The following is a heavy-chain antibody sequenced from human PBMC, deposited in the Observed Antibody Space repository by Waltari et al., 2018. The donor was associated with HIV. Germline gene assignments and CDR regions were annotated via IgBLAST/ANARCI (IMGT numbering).Heavy chain of an antibody. CDR3: ARDPEMATKWGY. Sequence: EVQLVESGGGLIQPGGSLRLSCAASGFTVSRHHMSWVRQAPGKGLEWVSVIYSGGSTYYADSVKGRFTISRDNSKNTLYLQMNSLRAEDTAVYYCARDPEMATKWGYWGQGTLVTVSS. CDR1: GFTVSRHH. D-gene: IGHD5-12*01. CDR2: IYSGGST. V-gene: IGHV3-53*01. J-gene: IGHJ4*02.